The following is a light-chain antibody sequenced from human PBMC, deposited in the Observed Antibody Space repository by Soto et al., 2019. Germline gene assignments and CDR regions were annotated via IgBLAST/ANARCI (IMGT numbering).Light chain of an antibody. CDR2: DAS. CDR1: QPINKW. J-gene: IGKJ2*01. V-gene: IGKV1-5*01. CDR3: QEYNSDGPYT. Sequence: DIQLTQSPSTLAASVGDRVTMTCRASQPINKWLAWYQQKPGKAPDLLISDASTLESGVPSRFRGSGSGTEFTLIISSLQTEDVATYYGQEYNSDGPYTFGQGTKLEIK.